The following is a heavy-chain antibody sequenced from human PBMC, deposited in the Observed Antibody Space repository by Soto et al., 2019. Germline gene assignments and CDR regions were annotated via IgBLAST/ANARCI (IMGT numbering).Heavy chain of an antibody. Sequence: SVKVSCKASGGTFSSYAISWVRQAPGQGLEWMGGIIPIFGTANYAQEFQGRVTITADESTSTAYMELSSLRSEDTAVYYCAREWSDGKGGPAAISGGMDVWGQGTTVTVSS. J-gene: IGHJ6*02. CDR1: GGTFSSYA. V-gene: IGHV1-69*13. CDR2: IIPIFGTA. CDR3: AREWSDGKGGPAAISGGMDV. D-gene: IGHD2-2*02.